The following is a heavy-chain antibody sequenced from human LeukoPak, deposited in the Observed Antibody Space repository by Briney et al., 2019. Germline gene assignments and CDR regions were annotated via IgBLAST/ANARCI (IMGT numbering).Heavy chain of an antibody. Sequence: SETLSLTCTVSGGPISSYYWSWIRQPPGKGLEWIGYLYNSGSTNYNPSLKSRVTISVDTSKNQFSLKLTSVTAADTAVYYCARHGGSYSFDYWGQGALVTVSS. CDR1: GGPISSYY. CDR2: LYNSGST. D-gene: IGHD1-26*01. J-gene: IGHJ4*02. CDR3: ARHGGSYSFDY. V-gene: IGHV4-59*08.